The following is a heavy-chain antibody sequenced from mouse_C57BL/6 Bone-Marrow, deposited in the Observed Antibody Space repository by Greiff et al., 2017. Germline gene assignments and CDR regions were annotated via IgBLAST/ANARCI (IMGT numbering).Heavy chain of an antibody. CDR2: IDPSDSYT. CDR3: ARGGVATDYDMDY. Sequence: VQLQQPGAELVMPGASVKLSCKASGYTFTSYWMHWVKQRPGQGLEWIGEIDPSDSYTNYNQKFKGKSTLTVDKSSSTAYMQLSSLTSEDSAVYYCARGGVATDYDMDYWGQGTSVTVSS. CDR1: GYTFTSYW. J-gene: IGHJ4*01. V-gene: IGHV1-69*01. D-gene: IGHD1-1*01.